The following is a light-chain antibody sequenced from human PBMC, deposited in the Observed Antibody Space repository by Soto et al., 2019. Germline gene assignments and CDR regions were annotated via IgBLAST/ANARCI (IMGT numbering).Light chain of an antibody. J-gene: IGKJ4*01. V-gene: IGKV3-20*01. Sequence: EIVFTQSPGTLSFSPGERATLSCRASQSVSSSYLAWYQQKPGQAPRLLIYGASSRATGIPDRFSGSGSGTDFTLTISRLEPEDFAVYYCQQYGSSALTFGGGTKVDIK. CDR2: GAS. CDR1: QSVSSSY. CDR3: QQYGSSALT.